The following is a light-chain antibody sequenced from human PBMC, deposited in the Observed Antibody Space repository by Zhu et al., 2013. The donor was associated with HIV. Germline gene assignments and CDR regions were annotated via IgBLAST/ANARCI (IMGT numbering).Light chain of an antibody. CDR2: LAS. Sequence: IQMTQSPSSLSASVGDRVTITCRASQDIRNHLGWYQQRPGKAPRRLIYLASTLQSGVPSRFSGSGSGTDFTLTISTLQPEDFATYYCLQSNSYPRTFGQGTRLEIK. CDR3: LQSNSYPRT. V-gene: IGKV1-17*01. J-gene: IGKJ2*02. CDR1: QDIRNH.